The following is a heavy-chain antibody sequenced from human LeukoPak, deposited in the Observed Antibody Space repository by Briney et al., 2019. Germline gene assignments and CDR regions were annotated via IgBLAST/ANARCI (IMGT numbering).Heavy chain of an antibody. V-gene: IGHV3-7*01. D-gene: IGHD5-18*01. CDR1: GFTFSTSC. CDR2: IKEDGSEK. CDR3: ARDSTGYGYEEWN. Sequence: GGSLRLSCAASGFTFSTSCMSCVRQAPGKGREWVANIKEDGSEKYYVDSVKGRFTISTDNAKNSLYLQMNSLRAEATALYYCARDSTGYGYEEWNWGQGTLVTVSS. J-gene: IGHJ4*02.